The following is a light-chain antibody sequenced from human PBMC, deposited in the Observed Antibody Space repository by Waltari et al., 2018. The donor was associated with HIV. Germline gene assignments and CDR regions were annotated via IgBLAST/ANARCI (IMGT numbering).Light chain of an antibody. CDR2: SNH. J-gene: IGLJ2*01. CDR3: ASRDDSLNGPV. Sequence: QSVLTQPPSASGTPGQRVTISCSGSSSNIAGNTVNWYQHLPATAPTLLIYSNHQRPSGVPDRFSGSKSGTSASLAISGLQSEDEADYYCASRDDSLNGPVFGRGTKLTVL. V-gene: IGLV1-44*01. CDR1: SSNIAGNT.